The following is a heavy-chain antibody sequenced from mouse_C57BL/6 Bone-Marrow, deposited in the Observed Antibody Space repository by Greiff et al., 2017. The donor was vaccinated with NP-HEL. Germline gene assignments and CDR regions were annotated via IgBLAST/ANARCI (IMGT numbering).Heavy chain of an antibody. CDR3: ASPYDYDVAWFAY. CDR1: GFTFSSYG. V-gene: IGHV5-6*01. J-gene: IGHJ3*01. Sequence: EVQGVESGGDLVKPGGSLKLSCAASGFTFSSYGMSWVRQTPDKRLEWVATISSGGSYTYNPDSVKGRFTISRDNAKNTLYLQMSSLKSEDTAMYYCASPYDYDVAWFAYWGQGTLVTVSA. CDR2: ISSGGSYT. D-gene: IGHD2-4*01.